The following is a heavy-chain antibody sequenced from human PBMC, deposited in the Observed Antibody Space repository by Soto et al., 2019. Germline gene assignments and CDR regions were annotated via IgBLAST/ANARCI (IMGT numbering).Heavy chain of an antibody. J-gene: IGHJ6*02. D-gene: IGHD5-12*01. CDR1: GFSFSTYD. CDR2: ISGGSSRI. Sequence: GGSLRLSCAASGFSFSTYDMNWVRQAPGKGLEWVSYISGGSSRIFYADSVKGRFTVSRDNAKNSLYLQMNSLRDEDTGVYYCARVIYGGWSTIKDYYYYAMDVWGQGTTVTVSS. CDR3: ARVIYGGWSTIKDYYYYAMDV. V-gene: IGHV3-48*02.